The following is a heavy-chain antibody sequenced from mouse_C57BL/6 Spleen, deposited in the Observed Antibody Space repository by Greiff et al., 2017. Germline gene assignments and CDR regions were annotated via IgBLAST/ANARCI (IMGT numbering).Heavy chain of an antibody. CDR3: ARWDYGSSYAMDY. D-gene: IGHD1-1*01. Sequence: VKLQQPGAELVKPGASVKLSCKASGYTFTSYWMQWVKQRPGQGLEWIGEIDPSDSYTNYNQKFKGKATLTVDTSSSTAYMQRSSLTSEDSAVYYCARWDYGSSYAMDYWGQGTSVTVSS. V-gene: IGHV1-50*01. CDR1: GYTFTSYW. CDR2: IDPSDSYT. J-gene: IGHJ4*01.